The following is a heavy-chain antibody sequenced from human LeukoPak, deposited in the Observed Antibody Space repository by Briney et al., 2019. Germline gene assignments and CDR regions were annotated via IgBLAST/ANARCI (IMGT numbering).Heavy chain of an antibody. CDR2: ISSNGGST. V-gene: IGHV3-64*01. D-gene: IGHD1-26*01. Sequence: GGSLRLSCAASGFTFSSYAMHWVRQAPGKGLEYVSAISSNGGSTYYANSVKGRFTISRDNSKNTLYLQMGSLRAEDMAVYYCGRVGWSFFFCCRGQGTLVTVSS. CDR1: GFTFSSYA. J-gene: IGHJ4*02. CDR3: GRVGWSFFFCC.